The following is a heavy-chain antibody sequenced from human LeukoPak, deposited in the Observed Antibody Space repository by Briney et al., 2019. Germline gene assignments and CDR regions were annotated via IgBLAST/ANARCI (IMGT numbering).Heavy chain of an antibody. V-gene: IGHV3-11*01. Sequence: LSLTCAVYGGSFSGYYWSWIRQPPGKGLEWVSYISSSGSTIYYADSVKGRFTISRDNAKNSLYLQMNSLRAEDTAVYYCARDAVYYYDSSGYYSGYWGQGTLVTVSS. CDR2: ISSSGSTI. CDR3: ARDAVYYYDSSGYYSGY. D-gene: IGHD3-22*01. J-gene: IGHJ4*02. CDR1: GGSFSGYY.